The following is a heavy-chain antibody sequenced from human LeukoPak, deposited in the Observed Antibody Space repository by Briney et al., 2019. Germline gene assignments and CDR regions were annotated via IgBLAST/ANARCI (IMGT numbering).Heavy chain of an antibody. CDR1: GYTFTNYG. D-gene: IGHD3-10*01. J-gene: IGHJ5*02. Sequence: ASVKVSCKASGYTFTNYGFSWVRQAPGQGLEWMGWMNPNSGNTGYAQKFQGRVTMTRNTSISTAYMELSSLRSEDTAVYYCARGGTMVRGVIIRYWFDPWGQGTLVTVSS. V-gene: IGHV1-8*02. CDR2: MNPNSGNT. CDR3: ARGGTMVRGVIIRYWFDP.